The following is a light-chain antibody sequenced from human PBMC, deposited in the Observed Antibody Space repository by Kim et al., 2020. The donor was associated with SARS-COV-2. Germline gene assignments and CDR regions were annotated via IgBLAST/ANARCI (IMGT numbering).Light chain of an antibody. CDR3: NSRDSSGNHWV. CDR1: SLRSYY. J-gene: IGLJ3*02. Sequence: ALGQTVRITCQGGSLRSYYASWYQQKPGPAPVLVLYGKNNPPSGIPDRFSGSSSGNTASLTITGAQAEDEADYYCNSRDSSGNHWVFGGGTQLTVL. CDR2: GKN. V-gene: IGLV3-19*01.